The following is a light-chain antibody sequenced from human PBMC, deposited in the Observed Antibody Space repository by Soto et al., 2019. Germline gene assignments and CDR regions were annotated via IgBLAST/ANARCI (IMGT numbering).Light chain of an antibody. J-gene: IGLJ2*01. CDR3: TSYTSSRTVV. CDR2: DVS. V-gene: IGLV2-14*03. Sequence: QSALAQPXSXSXXPXXXITXXCTXTXSDIGTYNYVSWYQQHAGKVPKLMIYDVSNRPSGVSDRFSGSKSGNTASLTISGLQAEDEADYYCTSYTSSRTVVFGGGTKLTVL. CDR1: XSDIGTYNY.